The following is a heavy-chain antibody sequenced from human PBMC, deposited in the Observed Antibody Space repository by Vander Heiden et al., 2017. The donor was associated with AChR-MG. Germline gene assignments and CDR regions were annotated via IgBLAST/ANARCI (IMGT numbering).Heavy chain of an antibody. V-gene: IGHV3-30*02. CDR3: AKDRGSVSDY. Sequence: QVQLVESGGGVVQPGGSLRPSCAASGFTFSSYGMHWVRQAPGKGLEWVAFIRYDGSNKYYADSVKGRFTISRDNSKNTLYLQMNSLRAEDTAVYYCAKDRGSVSDYWGQGTLVTVSS. D-gene: IGHD1-26*01. CDR2: IRYDGSNK. CDR1: GFTFSSYG. J-gene: IGHJ4*02.